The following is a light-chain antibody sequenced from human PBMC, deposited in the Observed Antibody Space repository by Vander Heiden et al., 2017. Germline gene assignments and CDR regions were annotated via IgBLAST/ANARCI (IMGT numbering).Light chain of an antibody. CDR1: SSNIGSNT. J-gene: IGLJ3*02. Sequence: SVLTQPPSASGTPGQRVTISCSGSSSNIGSNTANWYQQLPGTAPKLLIYSNNHRPSGVPDRFSGSKSGTTASLAISGLQSEDEADYYCAAWDDSLNAWVFGGGTKLTVL. CDR3: AAWDDSLNAWV. V-gene: IGLV1-44*01. CDR2: SNN.